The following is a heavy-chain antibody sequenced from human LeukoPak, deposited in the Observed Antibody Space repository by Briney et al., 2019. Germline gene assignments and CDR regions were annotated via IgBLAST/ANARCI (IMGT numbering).Heavy chain of an antibody. V-gene: IGHV4-39*07. CDR3: AREVYDSSGYYQPNYFDY. Sequence: SETLSLTCTVSGGSISSSSYYWGWIRQPPGKGLEWIGSIYYSGSTYYNPSLKSRVTISVDTSKNQFSLKLSSVTAADTAVYYCAREVYDSSGYYQPNYFDYWGQGTLVTVSS. CDR1: GGSISSSSYY. J-gene: IGHJ4*02. D-gene: IGHD3-22*01. CDR2: IYYSGST.